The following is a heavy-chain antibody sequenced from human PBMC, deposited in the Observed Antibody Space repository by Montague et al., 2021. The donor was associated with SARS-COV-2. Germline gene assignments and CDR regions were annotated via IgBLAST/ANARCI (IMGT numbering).Heavy chain of an antibody. V-gene: IGHV4-61*02. CDR2: ISISVNS. CDR3: ARDIAVAGLFDY. D-gene: IGHD6-19*01. CDR1: GGSISSGSYY. Sequence: TLSLTCTVSGGSISSGSYYWSWIRQPAGKGLKWIGRISISVNSNYNPYLKSRVTISGDTSQTQFSLRLSSVTAADTAVYYCARDIAVAGLFDYWGQGTLVTVSS. J-gene: IGHJ4*01.